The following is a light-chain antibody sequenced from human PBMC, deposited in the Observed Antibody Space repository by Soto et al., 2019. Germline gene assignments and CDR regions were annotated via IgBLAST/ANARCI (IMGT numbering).Light chain of an antibody. CDR1: SSNIGSNT. J-gene: IGLJ2*01. Sequence: QSVLTQPPSASGTPGQRVTISCSGSSSNIGSNTVNWYQQLPGTAPKLLIYSNNQRPSGVPDRFSSSNSGTAASLAISGLQSEEEADYYCASWDDSLIVFGGGTKLTVL. CDR2: SNN. CDR3: ASWDDSLIV. V-gene: IGLV1-44*01.